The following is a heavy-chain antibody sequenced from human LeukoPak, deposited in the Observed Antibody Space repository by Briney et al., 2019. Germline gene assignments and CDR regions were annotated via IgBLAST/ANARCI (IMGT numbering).Heavy chain of an antibody. Sequence: SETLSLTCTVSGGSISNNNYYWGWIRQPPGKGLEWIGSIYYSGNTYYNPSLKSRVTISVDTSKNQFSLTLTSVTAADTAVYYCANYGYRGFFVYWGQGTLVTVSS. CDR1: GGSISNNNYY. J-gene: IGHJ4*02. V-gene: IGHV4-39*01. CDR2: IYYSGNT. D-gene: IGHD5-24*01. CDR3: ANYGYRGFFVY.